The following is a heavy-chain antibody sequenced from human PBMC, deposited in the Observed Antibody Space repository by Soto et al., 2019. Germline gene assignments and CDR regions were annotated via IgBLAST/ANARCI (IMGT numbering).Heavy chain of an antibody. V-gene: IGHV4-31*03. J-gene: IGHJ4*02. CDR2: IYYSGST. CDR3: ARAKSNYQTFDH. Sequence: SETLSLTCTVSGGSLSNDGYYWSWIRQHPVKGLEWIGYIYYSGSTYYNPSLQSRVTISVDTSKNQFSLKLSSVTAADTAVYYCARAKSNYQTFDHWGQGSQVTV. D-gene: IGHD4-4*01. CDR1: GGSLSNDGYY.